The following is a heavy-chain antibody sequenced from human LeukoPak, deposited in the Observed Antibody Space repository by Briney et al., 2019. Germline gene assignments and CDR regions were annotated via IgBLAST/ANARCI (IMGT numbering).Heavy chain of an antibody. Sequence: ASVKVSCKASGYTFTDYYMHWVRQAPGQGLEWMGWINPNSGGTNYAQKFQGRVTMTRDTSISTAYMELSRLRSDDTAVYYCARPLMVPFSDAFDIWGQGTMVTVSS. CDR3: ARPLMVPFSDAFDI. CDR2: INPNSGGT. CDR1: GYTFTDYY. D-gene: IGHD2-8*01. J-gene: IGHJ3*02. V-gene: IGHV1-2*02.